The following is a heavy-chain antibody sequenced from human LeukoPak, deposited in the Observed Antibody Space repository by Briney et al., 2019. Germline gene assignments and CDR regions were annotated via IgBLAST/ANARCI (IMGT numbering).Heavy chain of an antibody. CDR3: ARSVVGYDNFDY. D-gene: IGHD5-18*01. V-gene: IGHV4-34*01. CDR1: GGSFSGYY. CDR2: INHSGST. J-gene: IGHJ4*02. Sequence: SETLSLTCAVYGGSFSGYYWSWIRQPPGKGLEWIGEINHSGSTNYNPSLKSRVTISVDTSKNQFSLKLSSVTAADTAVYYCARSVVGYDNFDYWGQGTLVTVSS.